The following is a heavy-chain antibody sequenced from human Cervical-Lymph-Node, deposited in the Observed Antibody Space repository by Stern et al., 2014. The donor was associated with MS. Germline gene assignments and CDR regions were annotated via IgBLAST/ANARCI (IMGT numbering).Heavy chain of an antibody. J-gene: IGHJ4*02. V-gene: IGHV1-46*03. Sequence: VQLVESGAEVKKPGASVKVSCKASGYTFTSYYMHWVRQAPRQGLEWMGIINPSGGSTSYAQKFQGRVTMTRDTSTSTVYMELSSLRSEDTAVYYCARDEGPYTAVSGWGQGTLVTVSS. D-gene: IGHD6-19*01. CDR1: GYTFTSYY. CDR2: INPSGGST. CDR3: ARDEGPYTAVSG.